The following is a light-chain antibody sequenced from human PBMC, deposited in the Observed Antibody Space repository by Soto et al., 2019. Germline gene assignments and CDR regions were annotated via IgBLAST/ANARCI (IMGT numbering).Light chain of an antibody. CDR1: SSNIGAGYD. J-gene: IGLJ3*02. V-gene: IGLV1-40*01. Sequence: QSVLTQPPSVSGAPGQRVTISCIGSSSNIGAGYDVHWYQQLPGTAPKLLIYGNSNRPSGVPDRFSGSKSGTSASLAITGLQAKDEADYHCQSYDSSLSGWVFGGGTKLTVL. CDR3: QSYDSSLSGWV. CDR2: GNS.